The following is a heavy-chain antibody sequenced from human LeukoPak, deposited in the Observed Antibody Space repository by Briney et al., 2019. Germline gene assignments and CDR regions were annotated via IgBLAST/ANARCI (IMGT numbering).Heavy chain of an antibody. CDR3: ARTIAGAPDY. J-gene: IGHJ4*02. D-gene: IGHD1-26*01. CDR1: GGSISSSSHY. CDR2: IYYSGGP. V-gene: IGHV4-39*02. Sequence: PSETLSLTCTVSGGSISSSSHYWGWIRQPPGRGLEWIGSIYYSGGPYYNPSLKGQVTISVDTSKNHLSLKPSSVPAANTAVYYCARTIAGAPDYSGPGTPVTVSP.